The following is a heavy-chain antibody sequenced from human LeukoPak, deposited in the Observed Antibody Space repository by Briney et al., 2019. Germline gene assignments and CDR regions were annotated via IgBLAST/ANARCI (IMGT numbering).Heavy chain of an antibody. J-gene: IGHJ6*03. Sequence: SETLSLTCSVSGVSISSSNYYWVRIRQPPGKGLEWSGNGYSSGGCRYNPSLQSRVTFSVDTPNNQFSLKLISVTAADTAVYYCARRSRGGGEPYYYYYMDVWGKGTTVTVSS. D-gene: IGHD1-14*01. V-gene: IGHV4-39*01. CDR1: GVSISSSNYY. CDR2: GYSSGGC. CDR3: ARRSRGGGEPYYYYYMDV.